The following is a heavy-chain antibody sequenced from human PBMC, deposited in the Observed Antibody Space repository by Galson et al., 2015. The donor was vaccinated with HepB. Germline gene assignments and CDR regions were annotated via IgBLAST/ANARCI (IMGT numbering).Heavy chain of an antibody. CDR3: ARHVQNGHNYLPGDY. Sequence: QSGAEVKKPGESLRISCKGSGYSFINHWISWVRQMPGKGLEWMGRIDPSDSYTNYSPSFQGHVTFSADKSITPAYLQWSSLKASDTAMYYCARHVQNGHNYLPGDYWGQGTLVTVSS. J-gene: IGHJ4*02. CDR1: GYSFINHW. D-gene: IGHD5-24*01. CDR2: IDPSDSYT. V-gene: IGHV5-10-1*01.